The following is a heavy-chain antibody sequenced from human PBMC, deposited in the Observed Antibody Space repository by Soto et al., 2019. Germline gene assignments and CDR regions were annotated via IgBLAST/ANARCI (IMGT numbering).Heavy chain of an antibody. CDR2: ASPYNGNR. CDR1: GYSLATYG. Sequence: ASVKVSCKASGYSLATYGISWVRQAPGQGLEWMGWASPYNGNRNYAQKLQGRVTVTTDTSTSTAYMELRSLSSDDTAVYFCAVRGTSSGYFEYWGQGTLVTVSS. J-gene: IGHJ4*02. CDR3: AVRGTSSGYFEY. D-gene: IGHD3-22*01. V-gene: IGHV1-18*01.